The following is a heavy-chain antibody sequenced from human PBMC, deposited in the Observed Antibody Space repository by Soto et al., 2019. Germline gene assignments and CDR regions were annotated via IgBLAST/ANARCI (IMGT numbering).Heavy chain of an antibody. J-gene: IGHJ4*02. D-gene: IGHD2-8*02. V-gene: IGHV1-46*03. Sequence: EASVKVSCKASGYTFTSYYMHWVRQAPGQGLEWMGIINPSGGSTSYAQKFQGRVTMTRDTSTSTVYMELSSLRSEDTAVYYCARPVATHVVYAKMGGYYFDYWGQGTLVTVSS. CDR1: GYTFTSYY. CDR2: INPSGGST. CDR3: ARPVATHVVYAKMGGYYFDY.